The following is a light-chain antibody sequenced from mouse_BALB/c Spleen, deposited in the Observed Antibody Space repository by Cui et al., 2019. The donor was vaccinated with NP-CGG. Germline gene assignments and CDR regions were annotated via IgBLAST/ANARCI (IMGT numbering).Light chain of an antibody. CDR3: ALWYSNHWV. J-gene: IGLJ1*01. CDR2: GTN. V-gene: IGLV1*01. CDR1: TGAVTTTNY. Sequence: QAVLTQESDLTTSPGETVTLTCRSSTGAVTTTNYANWVQEKPDHLFTGLIGGTNNRVPGVPARFSGSLIGDKAALAITGAQTEDEAIYFCALWYSNHWVFGGGTKLTVL.